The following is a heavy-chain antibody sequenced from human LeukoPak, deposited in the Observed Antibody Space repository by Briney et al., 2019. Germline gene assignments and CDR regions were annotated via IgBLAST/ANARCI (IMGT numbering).Heavy chain of an antibody. D-gene: IGHD3-3*02. V-gene: IGHV4-39*01. CDR3: ARPVRIGYCDL. CDR1: GGSISSSGYY. Sequence: NPSETLSLTCTVSGGSISSSGYYWGWIRQPPGKGLEWIGSIYDSGSTYYNPSLKSRVTISVDTSKNQFSLKLSSVTAADTAVYYCARPVRIGYCDLWGRGTLVTVSS. CDR2: IYDSGST. J-gene: IGHJ2*01.